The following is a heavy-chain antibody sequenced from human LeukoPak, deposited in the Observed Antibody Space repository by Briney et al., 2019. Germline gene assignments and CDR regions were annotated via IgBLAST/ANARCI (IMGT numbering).Heavy chain of an antibody. CDR1: GGSISSSNW. J-gene: IGHJ6*02. CDR2: IYHSGST. D-gene: IGHD6-13*01. Sequence: PSETLSLTCAVSGGSISSSNWWSWVRQPPGKGLEWIGEIYHSGSTNYNPSLKSRVTISVDKSKNQFSLKLSSVTAADTAVHYCARDITPYSSSWYGGTYYYGMDVWGQGTTVTVSS. V-gene: IGHV4-4*02. CDR3: ARDITPYSSSWYGGTYYYGMDV.